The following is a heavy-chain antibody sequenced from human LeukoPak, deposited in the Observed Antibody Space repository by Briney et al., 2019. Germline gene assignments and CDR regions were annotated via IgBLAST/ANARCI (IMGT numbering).Heavy chain of an antibody. CDR1: GFTFSDYN. CDR3: AKGRIGFDS. D-gene: IGHD2-21*01. CDR2: ISRSGSTK. J-gene: IGHJ5*01. Sequence: PGGSLRLSCAASGFTFSDYNMRWIRQAPGKGLEWVSSISRSGSTKYYADSVKGRFTISRDNAKNSLFLQMNSLRAEDTAVYYCAKGRIGFDSWGQGTLVTVSS. V-gene: IGHV3-11*01.